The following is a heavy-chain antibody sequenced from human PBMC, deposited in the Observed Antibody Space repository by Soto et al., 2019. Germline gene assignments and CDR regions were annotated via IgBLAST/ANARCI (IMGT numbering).Heavy chain of an antibody. D-gene: IGHD5-18*01. CDR1: GYTFTSYY. CDR2: INPSGGST. CDR3: ARGEFDGYSYAYTPIDAFDI. Sequence: QVQLWQSGAEVKKPGASVKVSCKAAGYTFTSYYMHWVRQAPGQGLEWMGIINPSGGSTSYAQKFQGRVTMTRDTCTSIVYMELSSLRSEETAVYYCARGEFDGYSYAYTPIDAFDIWGQGTMVTVSS. V-gene: IGHV1-46*01. J-gene: IGHJ3*02.